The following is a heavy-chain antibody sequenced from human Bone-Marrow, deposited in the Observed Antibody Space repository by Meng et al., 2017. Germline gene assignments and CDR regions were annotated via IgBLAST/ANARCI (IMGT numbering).Heavy chain of an antibody. V-gene: IGHV4-31*01. Sequence: QGPLQESGPGLVKPSQTLSLTCTVSGGSISSGGYYWSWIRQHPGKGLEWIGYIYYSGSTYYNPSLKSLVTISVDTSKNQFSLKLSSVTAADTAVYYCAREASPEYYFDYWGQGTLVTVSS. CDR2: IYYSGST. J-gene: IGHJ4*02. CDR3: AREASPEYYFDY. D-gene: IGHD1-14*01. CDR1: GGSISSGGYY.